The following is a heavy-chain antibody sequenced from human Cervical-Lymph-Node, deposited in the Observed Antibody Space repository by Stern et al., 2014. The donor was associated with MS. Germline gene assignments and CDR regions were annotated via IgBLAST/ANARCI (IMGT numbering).Heavy chain of an antibody. D-gene: IGHD3-22*01. V-gene: IGHV1-69*01. J-gene: IGHJ4*02. CDR1: GGTFRSYA. CDR3: ARGEVVVHHPYYFNF. CDR2: IIPMFGTS. Sequence: QGQLVESGAEVKKPGSSVKVSCKASGGTFRSYAISWVRQAPGQGLEWMGGIIPMFGTSNYAQKFQGRVTLTADESTTTAYMELTSLTSEDTAVYYCARGEVVVHHPYYFNFWGQGTLVTVSS.